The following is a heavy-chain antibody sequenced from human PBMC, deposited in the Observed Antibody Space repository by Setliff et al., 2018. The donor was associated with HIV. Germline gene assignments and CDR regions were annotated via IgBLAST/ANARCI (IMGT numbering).Heavy chain of an antibody. V-gene: IGHV1-18*01. D-gene: IGHD6-19*01. CDR1: GYTFTTYG. J-gene: IGHJ6*02. CDR3: ARLGSGWSDSYYYAMDV. CDR2: ISPYIGHT. Sequence: ASVKVSCKASGYTFTTYGISWVRQAPGHGLEWMGWISPYIGHTNYAQNFQGRVTMTIDTSTSTAYMELRSLRSDDAAVYFCARLGSGWSDSYYYAMDVWGQGTTVTVSS.